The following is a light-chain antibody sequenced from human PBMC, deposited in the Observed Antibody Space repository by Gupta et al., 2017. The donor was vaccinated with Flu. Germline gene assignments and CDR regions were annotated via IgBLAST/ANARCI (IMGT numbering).Light chain of an antibody. J-gene: IGLJ1*01. Sequence: QPVLTQASSASASLGSSVKLTCTLSSGHSRYVIAWHQQQPGKAPRFLMNLEGSGSYTKGSGVPDRVSGSSSGAALYITISNLQSDDEGDYSCENWDRQTQVFGTGTTVAVL. CDR3: ENWDRQTQV. CDR1: SGHSRYV. CDR2: LEGSGSY. V-gene: IGLV4-60*03.